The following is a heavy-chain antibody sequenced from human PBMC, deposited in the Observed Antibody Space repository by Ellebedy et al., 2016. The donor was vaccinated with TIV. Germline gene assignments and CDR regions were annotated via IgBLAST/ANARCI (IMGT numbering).Heavy chain of an antibody. CDR2: IYYSGST. CDR1: GGSFSSYY. CDR3: ARDSGRDGYNYLLDY. V-gene: IGHV4-59*01. J-gene: IGHJ4*02. D-gene: IGHD5-24*01. Sequence: MPSETLSLSCAVYGGSFSSYYWSWIRQPPGKGLEWIGYIYYSGSTNYNPSLKSRVTISVDTSKNQFSLKLSSVTAADTAVYYCARDSGRDGYNYLLDYWGQGTLVTVSS.